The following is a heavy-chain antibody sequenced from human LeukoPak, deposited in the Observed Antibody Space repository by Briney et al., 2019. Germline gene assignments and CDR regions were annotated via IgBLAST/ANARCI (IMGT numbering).Heavy chain of an antibody. CDR1: GYSFTTYW. J-gene: IGHJ3*02. CDR3: ANTRFKNLFDAFDI. D-gene: IGHD1-14*01. V-gene: IGHV5-51*01. Sequence: GESLKISCKGSGYSFTTYWIGWVRQMPGKGLEWMGIIYPDDSDTRYSPSFQGQVTISADKSISTAYLQWSSLKASDTAMYYCANTRFKNLFDAFDIWGQGTMVTVSS. CDR2: IYPDDSDT.